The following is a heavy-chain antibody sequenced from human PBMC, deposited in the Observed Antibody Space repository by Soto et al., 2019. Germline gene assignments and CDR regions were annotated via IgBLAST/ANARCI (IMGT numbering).Heavy chain of an antibody. CDR1: GLTFSDHH. D-gene: IGHD2-15*01. Sequence: LRLSCAASGLTFSDHHMDWVRQAPGKGLDWVGRITKKPDNYTTQYAASVKDRFTISRDDSKSSVYLQMNSLKTEDTAVYYCGDIGYCFGARCPPWGQGTLVTVSS. CDR2: ITKKPDNYTT. CDR3: GDIGYCFGARCPP. V-gene: IGHV3-72*01. J-gene: IGHJ5*02.